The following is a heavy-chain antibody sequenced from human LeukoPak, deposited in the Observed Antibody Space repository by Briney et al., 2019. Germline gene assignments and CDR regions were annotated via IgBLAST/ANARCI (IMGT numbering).Heavy chain of an antibody. CDR1: GGSISGSHYY. Sequence: SETLPHTCSVSGGSISGSHYYWAWIRQPPGKGLEWIAIINYSGNRYYNPSLRSRATISVDTSTNQFSLNLNSVTAEETAVYYCGRGYDYWGQGTLVTVSS. CDR2: INYSGNR. CDR3: GRGYDY. D-gene: IGHD3-22*01. J-gene: IGHJ4*02. V-gene: IGHV4-39*01.